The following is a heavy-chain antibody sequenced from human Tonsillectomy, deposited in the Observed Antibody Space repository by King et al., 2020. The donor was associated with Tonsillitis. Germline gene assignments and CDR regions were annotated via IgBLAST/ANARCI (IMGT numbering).Heavy chain of an antibody. D-gene: IGHD6-6*01. CDR3: ARSGEQHVQRGYYYYGMDV. J-gene: IGHJ6*02. CDR1: GFTFSSYS. Sequence: VQLVESGGGLVKPGGSLRLSCAASGFTFSSYSMNWVRQAPGKGLEWVSSISNSSSYIYYADSVKGRFTISRDNAKNSLYLQMNSLRAEDTAVYYCARSGEQHVQRGYYYYGMDVWGQGTTVTVSS. V-gene: IGHV3-21*01. CDR2: ISNSSSYI.